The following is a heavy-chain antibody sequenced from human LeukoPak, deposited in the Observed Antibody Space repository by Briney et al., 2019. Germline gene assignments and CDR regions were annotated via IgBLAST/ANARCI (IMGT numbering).Heavy chain of an antibody. V-gene: IGHV4-59*12. D-gene: IGHD3-10*01. CDR3: ARAYTYYYGSGSYYRVPDYFDY. CDR2: IYYSGTT. J-gene: IGHJ4*02. CDR1: GGSISSYY. Sequence: SETLSLTCTVSGGSISSYYWSWIRQPPGKGLEWIGYIYYSGTTNYNPSLKSRVTISVDTSKNQFSLKLSSVTAADTAVYYCARAYTYYYGSGSYYRVPDYFDYWGQGTLVTVSS.